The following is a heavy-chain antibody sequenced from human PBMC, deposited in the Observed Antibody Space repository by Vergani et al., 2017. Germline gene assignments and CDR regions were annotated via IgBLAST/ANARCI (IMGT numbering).Heavy chain of an antibody. CDR3: AKDSGGSRSGYFQH. J-gene: IGHJ1*01. V-gene: IGHV3-9*01. D-gene: IGHD2-15*01. CDR1: GFTFDDYA. Sequence: EVQLVESGGGLVQPGRSLRLSCAASGFTFDDYAMHWVRQAPGKGLEWVSGISWNSGSIGYADSVKGRFTISRDNAKNSLYLQMNSLRAEDTALYYCAKDSGGSRSGYFQHWGQGTLVTVSS. CDR2: ISWNSGSI.